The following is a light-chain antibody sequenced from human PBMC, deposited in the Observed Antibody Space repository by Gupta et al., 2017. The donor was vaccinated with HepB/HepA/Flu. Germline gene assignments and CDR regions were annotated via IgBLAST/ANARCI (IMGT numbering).Light chain of an antibody. CDR1: QSVDTF. Sequence: EIVLTQSPATLSLSPGERATLSCRASQSVDTFLAWYQQKPGQAPRLVIYVAANRATGIPDRFSGSGSGKDFTVTFSSLGPEEFAVYYFKQRSNWPYHSVYTFGQGTKLEIK. V-gene: IGKV3-11*01. CDR3: KQRSNWPYHSVYT. CDR2: VAA. J-gene: IGKJ2*01.